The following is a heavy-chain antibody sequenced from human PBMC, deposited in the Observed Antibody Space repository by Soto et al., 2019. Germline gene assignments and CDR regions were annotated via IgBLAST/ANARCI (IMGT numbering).Heavy chain of an antibody. J-gene: IGHJ5*02. V-gene: IGHV3-48*02. Sequence: EVQLVESGGKLVQPGGSLRLSCATSGFTFSSHAMNWVRQAPGKGLEWISYISKSGGTIKYADSVKGRFTISRDQTKNSLYLQMNSLRHEDTAVYYCTTDGNTRNWFDPWGQGTLVTVSS. CDR1: GFTFSSHA. CDR3: TTDGNTRNWFDP. CDR2: ISKSGGTI. D-gene: IGHD2-2*02.